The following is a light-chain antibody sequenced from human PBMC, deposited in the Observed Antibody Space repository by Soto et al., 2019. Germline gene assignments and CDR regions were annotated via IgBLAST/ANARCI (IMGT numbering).Light chain of an antibody. CDR1: QSISTY. Sequence: DIQMTQSPSSLPAWVGNRVTITCRASQSISTYLNWYQKKPGKAPNLLIYDASRLQSGVPSRFSGSGGGTDFTLSISSVQPEDFATYFCQQSYMDPITFGQGTRLEIK. CDR2: DAS. CDR3: QQSYMDPIT. V-gene: IGKV1-39*01. J-gene: IGKJ5*01.